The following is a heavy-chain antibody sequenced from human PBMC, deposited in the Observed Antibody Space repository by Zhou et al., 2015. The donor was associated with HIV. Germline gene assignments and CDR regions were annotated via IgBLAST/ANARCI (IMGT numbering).Heavy chain of an antibody. J-gene: IGHJ5*02. CDR3: ARSVYYSASAGNFIQNWFDP. V-gene: IGHV1-69*02. CDR2: IIPILGVT. Sequence: QVQLVQSGAEVRKPASSVKVSCKASGASFNNYTITWVRQAPGQGLEWMGRIIPILGVTNYAQRFQGRVTITADRSTNTAYLELSTLTSEDTAIYYCARSVYYSASAGNFIQNWFDPWGQGTVVTVSS. D-gene: IGHD3-10*01. CDR1: GASFNNYT.